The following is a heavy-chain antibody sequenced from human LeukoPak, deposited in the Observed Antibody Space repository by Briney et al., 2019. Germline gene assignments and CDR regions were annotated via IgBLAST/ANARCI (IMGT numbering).Heavy chain of an antibody. D-gene: IGHD4-17*01. CDR1: GFTFSNYW. J-gene: IGHJ4*02. CDR2: INSDGSST. Sequence: GGSLRLSCAASGFTFSNYWMHWVRQAPGKGLVWVSRINSDGSSTTSADSVKGRFTISRDNAKNTLYLQMNSQRAEDTAVYYCAKGGATVIDYWGQGTLVTVSS. CDR3: AKGGATVIDY. V-gene: IGHV3-74*01.